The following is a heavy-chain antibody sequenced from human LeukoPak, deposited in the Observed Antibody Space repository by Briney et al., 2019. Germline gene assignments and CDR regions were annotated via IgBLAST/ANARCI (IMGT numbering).Heavy chain of an antibody. V-gene: IGHV3-30*18. CDR2: ISYDGSNK. CDR1: GFTFSSYG. J-gene: IGHJ4*02. Sequence: QTGGSLRLSCAASGFTFSSYGMHWVRQAPGKGLEWVAVISYDGSNKYYADSVKGRFTISRDNSKNTLYLQMNSLRAEDTAVYYCAKQMTTVTIFDYWGQGTLVTVSS. D-gene: IGHD4-17*01. CDR3: AKQMTTVTIFDY.